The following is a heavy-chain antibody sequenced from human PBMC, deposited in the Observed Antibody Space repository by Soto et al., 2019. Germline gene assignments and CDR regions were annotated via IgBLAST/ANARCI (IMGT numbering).Heavy chain of an antibody. J-gene: IGHJ4*02. D-gene: IGHD6-13*01. CDR3: VRFGGAAAGPGDY. Sequence: GGSLRLSCVASEFTFSSYEMNWVRQAPGKGLEWVSYISSSGTTIYYTDSVKGRFTISSDNAKKSLYLQMNSLRAEDTAVYYCVRFGGAAAGPGDYWGQGTLVTVSS. V-gene: IGHV3-48*03. CDR2: ISSSGTTI. CDR1: EFTFSSYE.